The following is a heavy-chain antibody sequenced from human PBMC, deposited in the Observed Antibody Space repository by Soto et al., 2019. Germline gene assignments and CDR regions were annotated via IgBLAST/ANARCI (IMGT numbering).Heavy chain of an antibody. D-gene: IGHD1-26*01. CDR2: INPNSGGT. J-gene: IGHJ6*02. CDR3: ARGVRVGATTSPYYYYGMDV. Sequence: ASVKVSCKASGYTFTGYYMHWVRQAPGQGLEWMGWINPNSGGTNYAQKFQGRVTITADESTSTAYMELSSLRSEDTAVYYCARGVRVGATTSPYYYYGMDVWGQGTTVTVSS. V-gene: IGHV1-2*02. CDR1: GYTFTGYY.